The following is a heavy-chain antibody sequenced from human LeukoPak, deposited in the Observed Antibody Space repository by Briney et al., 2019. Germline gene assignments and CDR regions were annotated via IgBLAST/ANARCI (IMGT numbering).Heavy chain of an antibody. D-gene: IGHD1-26*01. CDR3: ARVRGGVGANYFDY. CDR2: INSDGSST. Sequence: PGGSLRLSCAASGFTFSSYWMHWVRQAPGKGLVWVSRINSDGSSTSYADSVKGRFTISRDNAKNTLYRQMNSLRAEDTAVYYCARVRGGVGANYFDYWGQGTLVTVSS. J-gene: IGHJ4*02. V-gene: IGHV3-74*01. CDR1: GFTFSSYW.